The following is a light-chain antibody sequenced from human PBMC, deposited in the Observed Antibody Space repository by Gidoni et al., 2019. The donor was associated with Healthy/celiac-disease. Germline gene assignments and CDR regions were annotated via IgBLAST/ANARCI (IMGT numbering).Light chain of an antibody. CDR3: QQSYSTPYT. Sequence: DIQITQSPSSLSASVGDRVTITGRASQSISSYLYWYQQKPGKAPKLLIYAASSLQSGVPSRFSGSGSGTDFILTISSLQPEDFATYYCQQSYSTPYTFGQGTKLEIK. CDR2: AAS. V-gene: IGKV1-39*01. CDR1: QSISSY. J-gene: IGKJ2*01.